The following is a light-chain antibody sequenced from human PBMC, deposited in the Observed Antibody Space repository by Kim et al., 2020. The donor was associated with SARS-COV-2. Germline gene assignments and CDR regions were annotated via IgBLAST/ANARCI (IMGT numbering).Light chain of an antibody. CDR3: QAWDSSTKV. J-gene: IGLJ1*01. V-gene: IGLV3-1*01. CDR1: KLGDKY. CDR2: QDS. Sequence: VSPEQPASITCSGDKLGDKYACWYQQKPGQSPVLVIYQDSKRPSGIPERFSGSNSGNTATLTISGTQAMDEADYYCQAWDSSTKVFGTGTKVTVL.